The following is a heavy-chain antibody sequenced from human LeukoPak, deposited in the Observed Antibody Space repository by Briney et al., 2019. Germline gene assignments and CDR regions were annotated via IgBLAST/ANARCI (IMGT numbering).Heavy chain of an antibody. Sequence: GESLKISCKGSGYIFTSYWIAWVRQMPGKGLEWMGIIYPGDSDTRYSPSFQGQVTISADKSISTACLQWSSLKASDTAMYYCAKYSGSYSPHFDYWGQGTLVTVSS. CDR1: GYIFTSYW. CDR3: AKYSGSYSPHFDY. CDR2: IYPGDSDT. V-gene: IGHV5-51*01. J-gene: IGHJ4*02. D-gene: IGHD1-26*01.